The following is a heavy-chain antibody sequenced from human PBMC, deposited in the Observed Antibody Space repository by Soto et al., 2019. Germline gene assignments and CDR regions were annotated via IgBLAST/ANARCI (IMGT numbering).Heavy chain of an antibody. D-gene: IGHD6-19*01. Sequence: SGTLSLTCAVSGDSISSSGFYWGWIRQPPGKGLEWIGSIYYSGSTYYNPSLRSRVTISVDTSKSQFSLKMRSVTAADTAVYYCARRQQWLAGYFDYWGQGTLVTVS. CDR2: IYYSGST. CDR3: ARRQQWLAGYFDY. CDR1: GDSISSSGFY. V-gene: IGHV4-39*01. J-gene: IGHJ4*02.